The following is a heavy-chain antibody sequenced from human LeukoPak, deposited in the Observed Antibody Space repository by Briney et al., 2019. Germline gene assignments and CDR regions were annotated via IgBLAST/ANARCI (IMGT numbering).Heavy chain of an antibody. D-gene: IGHD6-13*01. CDR3: ASIAAAGPWDY. CDR1: GYSISSGYY. CDR2: IYHSGST. V-gene: IGHV4-38-2*02. Sequence: SETLSLTCTVSGYSISSGYYWGWIRQPPGKGLEWIGSIYHSGSTNYNPSLKSRVTISVDTSKNQFSLKLSSVTAADTAVYYCASIAAAGPWDYWGQGTLVTVSS. J-gene: IGHJ4*02.